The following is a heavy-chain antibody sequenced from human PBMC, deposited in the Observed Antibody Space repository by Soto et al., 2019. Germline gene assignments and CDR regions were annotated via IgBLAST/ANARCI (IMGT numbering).Heavy chain of an antibody. CDR3: ARHGDRRGNWNFIDWYLDL. Sequence: PSETLSLTCTVSGGSISSYYWSWIRQPPGKGLEWIGYIYYSGSTYYNPSLKSRVTISVDTSKNQFSLKLSSVTAADTAVYYCARHGDRRGNWNFIDWYLDLWGRGTLVTVSS. CDR1: GGSISSYY. D-gene: IGHD1-7*01. V-gene: IGHV4-59*08. J-gene: IGHJ2*01. CDR2: IYYSGST.